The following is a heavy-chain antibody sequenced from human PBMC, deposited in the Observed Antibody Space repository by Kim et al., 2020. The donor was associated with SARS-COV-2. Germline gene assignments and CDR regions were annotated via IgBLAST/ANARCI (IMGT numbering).Heavy chain of an antibody. CDR3: ARKTGFHYFDY. Sequence: GGSLRLSCAASGFTFSSYSMNWVRQAPGKGLEWVSSISSSSSYIYYADSVKGRFTISRDNAKNSLYLQMNSLRAEDTAVYYCARKTGFHYFDYWGQGTLVTVSS. CDR1: GFTFSSYS. V-gene: IGHV3-21*01. D-gene: IGHD3-10*01. J-gene: IGHJ4*02. CDR2: ISSSSSYI.